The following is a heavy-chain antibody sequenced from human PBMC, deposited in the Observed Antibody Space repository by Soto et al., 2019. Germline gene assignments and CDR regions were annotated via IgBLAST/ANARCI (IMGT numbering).Heavy chain of an antibody. D-gene: IGHD4-4*01. Sequence: GGSLRVSWAASGFTFSSYGMHWVRQAPGKGLEWVAVIWYDGSNKYYADSVKGRFTISRDNSKNTLYLQMSSLRAEDTAVYYCARDATVTTESFDAFDIWGQGTMVTVSS. CDR3: ARDATVTTESFDAFDI. V-gene: IGHV3-33*01. CDR1: GFTFSSYG. CDR2: IWYDGSNK. J-gene: IGHJ3*02.